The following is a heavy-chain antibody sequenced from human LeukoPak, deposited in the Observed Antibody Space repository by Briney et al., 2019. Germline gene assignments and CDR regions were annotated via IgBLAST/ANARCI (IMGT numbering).Heavy chain of an antibody. CDR2: INHSGST. J-gene: IGHJ5*02. V-gene: IGHV4-34*01. Sequence: SETLSLTCAVYGGSFSGYYWSWLRQPPGKGLEWIGEINHSGSTNYNPSLKSRVTISVDTSKNQFSLKLSSVTAADTAVYYCARADILTGYYPGDWFDLWGQGTLVTVSS. CDR3: ARADILTGYYPGDWFDL. CDR1: GGSFSGYY. D-gene: IGHD3-9*01.